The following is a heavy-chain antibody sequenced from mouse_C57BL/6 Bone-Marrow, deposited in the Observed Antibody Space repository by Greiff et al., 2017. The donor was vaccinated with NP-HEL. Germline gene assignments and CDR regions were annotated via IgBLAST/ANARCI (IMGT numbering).Heavy chain of an antibody. V-gene: IGHV1-81*01. CDR3: ARSLGLKYYFDY. CDR1: GYTFTSYG. J-gene: IGHJ2*01. CDR2: IYPRSGNT. Sequence: QVQLQQSGAELARPGASVKLSCKASGYTFTSYGISWVKQRTGQGLEWIGEIYPRSGNTYYNEKFKGKATLTADKSSSNAYMELRSLTSEDSAVYFCARSLGLKYYFDYWGQGTTLTVSS. D-gene: IGHD4-1*01.